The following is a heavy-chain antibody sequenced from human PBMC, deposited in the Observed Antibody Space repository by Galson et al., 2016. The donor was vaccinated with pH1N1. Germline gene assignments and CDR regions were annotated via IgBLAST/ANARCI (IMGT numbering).Heavy chain of an antibody. CDR1: GFTFDDYA. CDR3: AQVRGYAYGSFDH. Sequence: SLRLSCAASGFTFDDYAMHWVRQAPGKGLEWVSGISWNSGSIGYADSVKGRFTISRDNAKNSLYLQMKSLRAEDTALYYCAQVRGYAYGSFDHRGQGTLVTVSS. CDR2: ISWNSGSI. V-gene: IGHV3-9*01. D-gene: IGHD5-18*01. J-gene: IGHJ4*02.